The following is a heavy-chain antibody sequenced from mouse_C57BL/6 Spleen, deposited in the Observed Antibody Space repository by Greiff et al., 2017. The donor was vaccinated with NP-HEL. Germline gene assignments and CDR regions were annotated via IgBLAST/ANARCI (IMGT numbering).Heavy chain of an antibody. CDR2: IDPSDSYT. J-gene: IGHJ3*01. V-gene: IGHV1-50*01. D-gene: IGHD1-1*01. CDR1: GYTFTSYW. Sequence: QVHVKQPGAELVKPGASVKLSCKASGYTFTSYWMQWVKQRPGQGLEWIGEIDPSDSYTNYNQKFKGKATLTVDTSSSTAYMQLSSLTSEDSAVYYCASITTVVEEAWFAYWGQGTLVTVSA. CDR3: ASITTVVEEAWFAY.